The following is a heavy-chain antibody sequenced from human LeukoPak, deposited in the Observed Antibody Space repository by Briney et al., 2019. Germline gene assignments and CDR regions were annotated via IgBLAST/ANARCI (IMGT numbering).Heavy chain of an antibody. CDR2: ISAYNGNT. Sequence: GESLKISCKASGYTFTSYGISWVRQAPGQGLEWMGWISAYNGNTNYAQKLQGRVTMTTDTSTSTAYMELRSLRSDDTAVYYCARDQGRDGYNPSRHWGQGTLVTVSS. CDR3: ARDQGRDGYNPSRH. CDR1: GYTFTSYG. V-gene: IGHV1-18*01. D-gene: IGHD5-24*01. J-gene: IGHJ1*01.